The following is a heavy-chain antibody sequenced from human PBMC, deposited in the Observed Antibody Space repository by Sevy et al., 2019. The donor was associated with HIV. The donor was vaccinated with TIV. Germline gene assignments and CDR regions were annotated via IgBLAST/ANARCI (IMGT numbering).Heavy chain of an antibody. Sequence: GGSLRLSCAASGFTFSNYWMNWVRQAPGKELEWVANIKQDGSDKYYVDSVKGRFTISRDNAKNSLYLQMNSLRAEDTAVYYCARAPFSESALWGQGTLVTVSS. J-gene: IGHJ4*02. CDR3: ARAPFSESAL. D-gene: IGHD3-3*02. CDR2: IKQDGSDK. CDR1: GFTFSNYW. V-gene: IGHV3-7*01.